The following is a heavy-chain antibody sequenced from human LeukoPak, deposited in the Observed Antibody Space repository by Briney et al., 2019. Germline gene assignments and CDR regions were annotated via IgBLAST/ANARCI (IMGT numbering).Heavy chain of an antibody. CDR3: ARVGLAVGGSFDI. CDR1: GFTFSSYD. J-gene: IGHJ3*02. CDR2: IDTAGDT. Sequence: GGSLRLSCAASGFTFSSYDMHWVRQATGKGLEWVSTIDTAGDTYYPGSVKGRFTISRENAKNSLYLQMNTLRAGDTAVYYRARVGLAVGGSFDIWGQGTMVTVSS. V-gene: IGHV3-13*04. D-gene: IGHD3-16*01.